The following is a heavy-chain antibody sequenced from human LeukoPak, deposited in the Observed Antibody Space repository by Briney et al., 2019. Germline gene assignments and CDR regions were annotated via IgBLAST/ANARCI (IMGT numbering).Heavy chain of an antibody. CDR3: AKDRIAATAPGY. V-gene: IGHV3-23*01. D-gene: IGHD6-13*01. Sequence: GGSLRLSCAASGFTFSSYGMSWVRQAPGKGLEWVSAISGSGGSTYYADSVKGRFTISRDNSKNTLYLQMNSLRAEDTAVYYCAKDRIAATAPGYWGQGTMVTVSS. J-gene: IGHJ4*02. CDR2: ISGSGGST. CDR1: GFTFSSYG.